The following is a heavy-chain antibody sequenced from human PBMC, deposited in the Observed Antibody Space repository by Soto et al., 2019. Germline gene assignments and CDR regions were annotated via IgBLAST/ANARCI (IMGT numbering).Heavy chain of an antibody. D-gene: IGHD3-10*01. V-gene: IGHV1-46*01. CDR3: ARVIGSQTYYNVHY. Sequence: QVQLVQSGAEVKKPGASVNVSCKASGYTFINYHMHWVRQAPGQGLEWMGIIDPSGGYTNYAQKFQGRVTMARDTSTSTVYMELSSLRSEDTAVYYCARVIGSQTYYNVHYWGQGTLVFVSS. CDR2: IDPSGGYT. CDR1: GYTFINYH. J-gene: IGHJ4*02.